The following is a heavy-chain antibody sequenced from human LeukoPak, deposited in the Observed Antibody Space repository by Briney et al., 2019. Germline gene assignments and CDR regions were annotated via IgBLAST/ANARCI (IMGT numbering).Heavy chain of an antibody. Sequence: VASVKVSCKASGYTFTSNYIHWVRQAPGQGLEWMGMIYPRDGSTSYAQKFQGRVTVTRDTSTSTVHMELSSLRSEDTAVYYCARDDDYGGNLGFDYWGQGTLVTVSS. CDR2: IYPRDGST. CDR1: GYTFTSNY. CDR3: ARDDDYGGNLGFDY. V-gene: IGHV1-46*01. D-gene: IGHD4-23*01. J-gene: IGHJ4*02.